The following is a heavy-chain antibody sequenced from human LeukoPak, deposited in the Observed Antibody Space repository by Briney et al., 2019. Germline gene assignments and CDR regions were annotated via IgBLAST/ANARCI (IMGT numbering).Heavy chain of an antibody. D-gene: IGHD3-16*01. CDR2: IKHDGTKA. Sequence: GGSLRLSCAASGFSLSSYWMSWVRQAPGKGLHWVATIKHDGTKAYYVDSVKGRFSISRDNAKNSLFLDMSSLRADDSGLYYCAREGARGPFQHWGQGTLVTVSS. J-gene: IGHJ1*01. CDR1: GFSLSSYW. CDR3: AREGARGPFQH. V-gene: IGHV3-7*01.